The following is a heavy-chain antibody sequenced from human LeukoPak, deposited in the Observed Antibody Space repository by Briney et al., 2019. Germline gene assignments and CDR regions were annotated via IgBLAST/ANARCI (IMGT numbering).Heavy chain of an antibody. D-gene: IGHD6-19*01. J-gene: IGHJ4*02. CDR2: ITATGDTA. V-gene: IGHV3-23*01. CDR3: AGDRNSDWYSPLDY. Sequence: PGGSLRLSCVASGFTFTKCAMSWIRQAPGKGLEWVAIITATGDTAYYADSVKSRFTISRDNSRNTVYMQMDSLRAEDTAIYYCAGDRNSDWYSPLDYWGQGSQVTVSP. CDR1: GFTFTKCA.